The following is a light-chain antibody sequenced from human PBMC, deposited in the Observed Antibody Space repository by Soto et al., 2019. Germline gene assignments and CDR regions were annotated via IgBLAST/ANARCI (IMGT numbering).Light chain of an antibody. CDR2: DVY. CDR3: CSFARTYTLGYV. CDR1: SSDVGGHNY. Sequence: QSALTQPRSVSGSPGQSVSISCTGTSSDVGGHNYVSWFQQHPGKAPKLMIYDVYKRPSGVPDRFSGSKSGNTASLTLSGLQAEDEADYYCCSFARTYTLGYVFGTGTKVTVL. J-gene: IGLJ1*01. V-gene: IGLV2-11*01.